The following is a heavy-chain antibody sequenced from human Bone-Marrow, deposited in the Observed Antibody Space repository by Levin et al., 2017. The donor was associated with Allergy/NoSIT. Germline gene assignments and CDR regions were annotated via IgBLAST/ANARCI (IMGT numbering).Heavy chain of an antibody. D-gene: IGHD3-9*01. V-gene: IGHV3-15*01. CDR2: IKSKTDGGTT. J-gene: IGHJ4*02. CDR3: TTTFGYDIESEFDY. Sequence: LSLTCAASGFTFSNAWMSWVRQAPGKGLEWVGRIKSKTDGGTTDYAAPVKGRFTISRDDSKNTLYLQMNSLKTEDTAVYYCTTTFGYDIESEFDYWGQGTLVTVSS. CDR1: GFTFSNAW.